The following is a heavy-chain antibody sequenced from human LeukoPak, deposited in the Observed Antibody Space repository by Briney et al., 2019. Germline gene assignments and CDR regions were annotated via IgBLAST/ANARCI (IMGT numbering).Heavy chain of an antibody. J-gene: IGHJ6*03. CDR1: GFTVSENY. CDR2: IYSGGST. D-gene: IGHD3-9*01. Sequence: GGSLRLSCAAFGFTVSENYVSWVRQAPGKGLEWVSVIYSGGSTYYADSVKGRFTISRDNSKNTLYLQMNSLRAEDTAVYYCARTVADYDILTGENYYMDVWGKGTTVTVSS. V-gene: IGHV3-53*01. CDR3: ARTVADYDILTGENYYMDV.